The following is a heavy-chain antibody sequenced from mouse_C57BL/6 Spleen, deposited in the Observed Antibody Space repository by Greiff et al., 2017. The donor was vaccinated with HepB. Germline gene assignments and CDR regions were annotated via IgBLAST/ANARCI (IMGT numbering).Heavy chain of an antibody. CDR1: GFNIKDHY. CDR3: ARDGPGTWFAY. V-gene: IGHV14-2*01. Sequence: SGFNIKDHYMHWVKQRTEQGLEWIGRIDPEDGETKYAPKLQVKATITADTSSNTAYLQRSSLTSEDTAVYYCARDGPGTWFAYWGQGTLVTVSA. D-gene: IGHD1-2*01. CDR2: IDPEDGET. J-gene: IGHJ3*01.